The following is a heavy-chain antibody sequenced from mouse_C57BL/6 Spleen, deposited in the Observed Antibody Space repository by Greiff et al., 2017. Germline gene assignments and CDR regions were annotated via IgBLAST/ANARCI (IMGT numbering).Heavy chain of an antibody. Sequence: EVQLQQSGPELVKPGASVKISCKASGYSFTGYYMNWVKQSPEKSLEWIGEINPSTGGTTYNQKFKAKATLTVDKSSSTSYIQLKILTSVDSSVYSFASPLTSVVCSIDYWGQGTSVTVSS. CDR2: INPSTGGT. D-gene: IGHD1-1*01. V-gene: IGHV1-42*01. CDR3: ASPLTSVVCSIDY. CDR1: GYSFTGYY. J-gene: IGHJ4*01.